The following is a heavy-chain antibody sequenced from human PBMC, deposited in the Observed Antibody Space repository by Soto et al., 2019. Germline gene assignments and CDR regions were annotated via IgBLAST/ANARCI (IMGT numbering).Heavy chain of an antibody. D-gene: IGHD3-9*01. Sequence: GGSLRLSCAASGFTFSNAWMSWVRQAPGKGLEWVGRIKSKTDGGTTDYAAPVKGRFTISRDDSKNTLYLQMNGLKTEDTAVYYCTTGYFDWLLGGDYWGQGTLVTVSS. CDR2: IKSKTDGGTT. J-gene: IGHJ4*02. V-gene: IGHV3-15*01. CDR1: GFTFSNAW. CDR3: TTGYFDWLLGGDY.